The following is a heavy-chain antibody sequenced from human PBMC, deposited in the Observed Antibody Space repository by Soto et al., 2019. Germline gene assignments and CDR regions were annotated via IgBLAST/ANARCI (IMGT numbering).Heavy chain of an antibody. J-gene: IGHJ5*02. V-gene: IGHV3-33*01. D-gene: IGHD3-10*02. CDR3: ARDVRSRRYDL. CDR1: GFTFRNYG. Sequence: QVQLVESGGGVVQPGRSLRLSCAASGFTFRNYGMHWVRQAPGKGLEWLAVIWYDGSNKYYADSVKGRFTISRDNSKKTLYLEMNSLRDEVTAVYYCARDVRSRRYDLWGQGTLVIVSS. CDR2: IWYDGSNK.